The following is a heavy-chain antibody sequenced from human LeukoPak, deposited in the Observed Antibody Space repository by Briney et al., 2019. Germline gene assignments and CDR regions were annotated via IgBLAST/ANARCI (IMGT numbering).Heavy chain of an antibody. CDR2: IYYSGGT. V-gene: IGHV4-59*01. CDR3: ARDPGVY. J-gene: IGHJ4*01. Sequence: SETLSLTCTVSGGSISSYYWSWIRQPPGKGLEWIGYIYYSGGTNYNPSLKSRVTISVDTSKNQFSLKLSSVTAADTAVYDCARDPGVYWGHGTLVTVSS. CDR1: GGSISSYY.